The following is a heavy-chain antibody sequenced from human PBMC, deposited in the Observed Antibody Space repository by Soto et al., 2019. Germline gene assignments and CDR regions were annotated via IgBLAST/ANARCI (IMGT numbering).Heavy chain of an antibody. D-gene: IGHD5-12*01. CDR1: GGSLSSGGYY. Sequence: SETLSLTCTVSGGSLSSGGYYWSWIRQHPGKGLEWIGFIYYSGSTYYNPSLKSRVTISVDTSQNQFSLKLSSVTAADTAVYYCARDTQRGYSGYFDSWGQGTLVTVSS. CDR3: ARDTQRGYSGYFDS. V-gene: IGHV4-31*03. CDR2: IYYSGST. J-gene: IGHJ4*02.